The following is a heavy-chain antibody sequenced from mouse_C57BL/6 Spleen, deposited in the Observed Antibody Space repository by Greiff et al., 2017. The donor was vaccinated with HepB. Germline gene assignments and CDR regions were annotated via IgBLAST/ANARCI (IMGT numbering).Heavy chain of an antibody. CDR1: GYTFTSYW. D-gene: IGHD1-1*01. CDR2: IYPGSGST. V-gene: IGHV1-55*01. J-gene: IGHJ4*01. Sequence: VQLQQPGAELVKPGASVKMSCKASGYTFTSYWITWVKQRPGQGLEWIGDIYPGSGSTNYNEKFKSKATLTVDTSSSTAYMQLSSLTSEDSAVYYCARRGIYYYGSSPYYAMDYWGQGTSVTVSS. CDR3: ARRGIYYYGSSPYYAMDY.